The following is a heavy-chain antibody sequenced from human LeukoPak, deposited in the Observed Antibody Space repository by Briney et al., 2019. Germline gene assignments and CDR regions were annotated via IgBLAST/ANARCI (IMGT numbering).Heavy chain of an antibody. V-gene: IGHV4-34*01. CDR3: ARLFTTGTMPFDY. CDR1: GGSFSGYY. Sequence: SETLSLTCAVYGGSFSGYYWSWIRQPPGKGLEWIGEINHSGSTNYNPSLKSRVTISVDTSKNQFSLKLSSVTAADTAVYYCARLFTTGTMPFDYWGQGTLVTVSS. J-gene: IGHJ4*02. CDR2: INHSGST. D-gene: IGHD1-1*01.